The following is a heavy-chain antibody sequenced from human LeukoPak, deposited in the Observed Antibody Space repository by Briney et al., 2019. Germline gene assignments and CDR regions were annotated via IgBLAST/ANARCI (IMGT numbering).Heavy chain of an antibody. V-gene: IGHV4-34*01. D-gene: IGHD3-9*01. CDR2: INHSGST. Sequence: SETLSLTCAVYSGSFSGYYWSWLRQPPGKGLEWIGEINHSGSTKYNPSLKSRVTISVDTSKNQFSLKLTSVTAADTAVYYCARGRDYDILTGFSNYFDYWGQGTLVTVSS. CDR1: SGSFSGYY. J-gene: IGHJ4*02. CDR3: ARGRDYDILTGFSNYFDY.